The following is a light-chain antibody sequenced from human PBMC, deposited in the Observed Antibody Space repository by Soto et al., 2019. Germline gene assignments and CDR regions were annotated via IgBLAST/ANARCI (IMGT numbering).Light chain of an antibody. J-gene: IGLJ1*01. CDR1: SSNIGNNY. CDR3: GTWDSSLSAYV. Sequence: QSELTQPPSVSAAPGRKVTMACSGSSSNIGNNYVSWYQQLPGTAPKLLIYDNNKRPSGIPDRFSGSKSGTSATLGITGLQTGDEADYYCGTWDSSLSAYVFGTGTKVTVL. CDR2: DNN. V-gene: IGLV1-51*01.